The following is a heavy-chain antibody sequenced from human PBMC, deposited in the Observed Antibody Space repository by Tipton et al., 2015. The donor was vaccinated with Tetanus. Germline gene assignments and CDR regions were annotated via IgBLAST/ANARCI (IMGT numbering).Heavy chain of an antibody. CDR2: IYYSGST. CDR3: ARSSGYDPTDAFDI. J-gene: IGHJ3*02. Sequence: TLSLTCTVSGGSISSGGYYWSWIRQHPGKGLEWIGYIYYSGSTYYNPSLKSRVTISIDTSKNQFSLKLSSVTAADTAVYYCARSSGYDPTDAFDIWGQGTMVTVSS. CDR1: GGSISSGGYY. D-gene: IGHD5-12*01. V-gene: IGHV4-31*03.